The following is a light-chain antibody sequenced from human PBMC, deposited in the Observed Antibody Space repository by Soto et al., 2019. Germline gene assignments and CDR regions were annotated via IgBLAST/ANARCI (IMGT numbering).Light chain of an antibody. J-gene: IGLJ2*01. CDR3: QVWHSSSDHLVV. Sequence: SSELTQPPSVSVAPGKTARITCGGNNIGSKSVHWYQQKPGQAPVLVIYYDSDRPSGIPERFSGSNSGNTATLTINTVEAGDEADYYCQVWHSSSDHLVVFGGGTKVTVL. CDR2: YDS. CDR1: NIGSKS. V-gene: IGLV3-21*04.